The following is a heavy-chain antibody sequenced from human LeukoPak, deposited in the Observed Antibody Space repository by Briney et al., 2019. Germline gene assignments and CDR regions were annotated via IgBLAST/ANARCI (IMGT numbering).Heavy chain of an antibody. CDR3: ARADYGDYGFDY. CDR2: ISAYNGNT. V-gene: IGHV1-18*04. J-gene: IGHJ4*02. D-gene: IGHD4-17*01. CDR1: GYTFTSYG. Sequence: ASVKVSCKASGYTFTSYGISWVRQAPGQGLEWMGWISAYNGNTNYAQKLQGRVTMTTDTSTSTAYMVLRSLRSDGTAVYYCARADYGDYGFDYWGQGTLVTVSS.